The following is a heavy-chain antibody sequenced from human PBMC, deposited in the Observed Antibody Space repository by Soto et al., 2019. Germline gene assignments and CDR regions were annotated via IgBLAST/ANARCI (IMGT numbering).Heavy chain of an antibody. D-gene: IGHD5-18*01. CDR1: GGSISSGGYF. V-gene: IGHV4-31*03. CDR2: IYYSGST. CDR3: ARDSGGEDTALDY. Sequence: QVQLQESGPGLVKPSQTLSLTCTVSGGSISSGGYFWSWIRQHPGKALECIGYIYYSGSTYYNPSLKSRVTISVDTSKNQFSLKLSSVTAADTAVYYCARDSGGEDTALDYWGQGTLVTVSS. J-gene: IGHJ4*02.